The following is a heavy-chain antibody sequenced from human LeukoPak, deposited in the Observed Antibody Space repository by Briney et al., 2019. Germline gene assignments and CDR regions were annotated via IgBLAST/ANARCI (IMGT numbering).Heavy chain of an antibody. CDR3: ARLAAGKVIDY. J-gene: IGHJ4*02. D-gene: IGHD6-13*01. CDR1: GFTVGTNY. CDR2: IYSGNST. V-gene: IGHV3-53*01. Sequence: GGSLRLSCEASGFTVGTNYMSWVRQAPGKGLEWVSVIYSGNSTHYTDSVRGRLTISRDNSKNTLYLHMISLRADDTAVYYCARLAAGKVIDYWGQGTLVTVSS.